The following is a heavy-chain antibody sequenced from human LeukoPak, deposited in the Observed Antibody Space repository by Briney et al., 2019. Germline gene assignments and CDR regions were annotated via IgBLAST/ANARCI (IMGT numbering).Heavy chain of an antibody. J-gene: IGHJ4*02. Sequence: SVTVSCKAPGGTFTDYSISWVRQAPGQGLEWMGRIIPILDQSNYAQKFQGRVTFTADKSTTTASMELSSLKSDDTAVYYCARITMVRGVPNYFDYWGQGTLVTVSS. D-gene: IGHD3-10*01. CDR1: GGTFTDYS. CDR3: ARITMVRGVPNYFDY. V-gene: IGHV1-69*02. CDR2: IIPILDQS.